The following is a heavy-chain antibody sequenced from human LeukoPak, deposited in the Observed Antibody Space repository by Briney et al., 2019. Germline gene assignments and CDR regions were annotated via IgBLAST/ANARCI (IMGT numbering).Heavy chain of an antibody. Sequence: GGSLRLSCAASGFTLSSNYMSWVGQAPGKGLEWVSVIYSGGSTYYADSVKGRFTISRDNSKNTLYLQMNSLRAEDTAVYYCASSIAVAGTIYWGQGTLVTVSS. D-gene: IGHD6-19*01. CDR2: IYSGGST. CDR1: GFTLSSNY. J-gene: IGHJ4*02. V-gene: IGHV3-53*01. CDR3: ASSIAVAGTIY.